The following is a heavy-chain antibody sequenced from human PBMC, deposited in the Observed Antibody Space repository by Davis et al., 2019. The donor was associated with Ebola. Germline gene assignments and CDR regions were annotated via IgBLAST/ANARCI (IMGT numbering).Heavy chain of an antibody. CDR3: ARGGEQQLVGRGYWFDP. V-gene: IGHV4-31*03. Sequence: PSETLSLTCTVSGGSISSGGYYWSWIRQHSGKGLEWIGYIYYSGSTYYNPSLKSRVTISVDTSKNQFSLKLSSVTAADTAVYYCARGGEQQLVGRGYWFDPWGQGTLVTVSS. D-gene: IGHD6-13*01. J-gene: IGHJ5*02. CDR1: GGSISSGGYY. CDR2: IYYSGST.